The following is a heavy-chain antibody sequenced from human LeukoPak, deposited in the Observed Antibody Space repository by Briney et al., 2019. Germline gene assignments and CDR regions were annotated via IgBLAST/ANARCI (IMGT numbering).Heavy chain of an antibody. CDR1: GFTFSSYW. CDR3: AKDTPYGDSSALF. V-gene: IGHV3-7*03. Sequence: GGSLRLSCAASGFTFSSYWMSWVRQAPGKGLEWVANIKQDGSEKYYVDSVKGRFTISRDNAKNSLYLQMNSLRAEDTALYYCAKDTPYGDSSALFWGQGTLVTVSS. J-gene: IGHJ4*02. CDR2: IKQDGSEK. D-gene: IGHD6-19*01.